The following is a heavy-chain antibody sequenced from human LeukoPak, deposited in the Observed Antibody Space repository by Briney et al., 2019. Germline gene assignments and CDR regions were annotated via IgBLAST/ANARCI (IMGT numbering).Heavy chain of an antibody. D-gene: IGHD3-3*01. Sequence: GGSLRLSCAACGFTFSSYGMHWVRQAPGKGLEWVAFIRYDGSNKYYADSVKGRFTISRDNSKNTLYLQMNSLRAEDTAVYYCAKEGATIVGVGYAGNWFDPWGQGTLVTVSS. CDR1: GFTFSSYG. V-gene: IGHV3-30*02. CDR2: IRYDGSNK. CDR3: AKEGATIVGVGYAGNWFDP. J-gene: IGHJ5*02.